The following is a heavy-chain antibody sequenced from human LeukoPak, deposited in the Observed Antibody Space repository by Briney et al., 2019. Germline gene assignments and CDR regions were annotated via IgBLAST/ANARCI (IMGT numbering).Heavy chain of an antibody. CDR3: ARDRGYDFWSGSLGY. Sequence: GGSLRLSCAASGFTFSSYSMNWVRQAPGKGRGWLAVISYDGSNKYYADSVKGRFTISRDNSKNTLYLQMNSLRAEDTAVYYCARDRGYDFWSGSLGYWGQGTLVTVSS. CDR2: ISYDGSNK. CDR1: GFTFSSYS. D-gene: IGHD3-3*01. J-gene: IGHJ4*02. V-gene: IGHV3-30*03.